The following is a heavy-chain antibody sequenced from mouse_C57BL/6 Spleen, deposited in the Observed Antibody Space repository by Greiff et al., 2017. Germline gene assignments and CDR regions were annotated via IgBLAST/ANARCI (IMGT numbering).Heavy chain of an antibody. CDR3: ARSARYYCGPEEY. CDR1: GYTFTSYG. J-gene: IGHJ4*01. CDR2: FSPRSGNT. D-gene: IGHD1-1*01. V-gene: IGHV1-81*01. Sequence: QVQLQQSGAELARPGASVKLSCKASGYTFTSYGISWVKQRTGQGLEWIGEFSPRSGNTNYTEKFKGKATLTADTSSSTAYMELSSLTSEDSAVDYCARSARYYCGPEEYWGQGTSVTVSA.